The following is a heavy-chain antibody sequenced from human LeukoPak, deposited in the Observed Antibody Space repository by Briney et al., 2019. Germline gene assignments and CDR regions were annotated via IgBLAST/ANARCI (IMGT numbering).Heavy chain of an antibody. CDR3: ARAIWFGEGHDY. V-gene: IGHV4-61*02. CDR2: IYTSGTT. CDR1: RGSISSGSYY. J-gene: IGHJ4*02. Sequence: SETLSLTCTVSRGSISSGSYYWSWIRQPAGKGLEWIGRIYTSGTTNYNPSLRSRVTISLDTSKNHFSLKLSSVTAAATAVYYCARAIWFGEGHDYWGQGTLVTVSS. D-gene: IGHD3-10*01.